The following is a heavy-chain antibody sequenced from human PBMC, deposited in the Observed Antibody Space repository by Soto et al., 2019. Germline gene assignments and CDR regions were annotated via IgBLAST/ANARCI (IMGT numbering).Heavy chain of an antibody. CDR1: GFTFSSYA. V-gene: IGHV3-30-3*01. D-gene: IGHD6-19*01. CDR2: ISYDGSNK. J-gene: IGHJ5*02. Sequence: VQLVESGGGVVQPGRSLRLSCAASGFTFSSYAMHWVRQAPGKGLEWVAVISYDGSNKYYADSVKGRFTISRDNSKNTLYLQMNSLRAEDTAVYYCARGGQWLVQEGFDPWGQGTLVTVSS. CDR3: ARGGQWLVQEGFDP.